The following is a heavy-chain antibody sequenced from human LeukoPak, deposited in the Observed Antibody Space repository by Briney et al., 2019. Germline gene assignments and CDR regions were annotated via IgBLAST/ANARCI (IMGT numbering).Heavy chain of an antibody. Sequence: ASVKVSCKVSGYTLTELSMHWVRQAPGQGLEWMGIINPSGGSTSYAQKFQGRVTMTRDTSTSTVYMELSSLRSEDTAVYYCARAVTTVNYFDYWGQGTLVTVSS. CDR3: ARAVTTVNYFDY. CDR1: GYTLTELS. D-gene: IGHD4-11*01. V-gene: IGHV1-46*01. J-gene: IGHJ4*02. CDR2: INPSGGST.